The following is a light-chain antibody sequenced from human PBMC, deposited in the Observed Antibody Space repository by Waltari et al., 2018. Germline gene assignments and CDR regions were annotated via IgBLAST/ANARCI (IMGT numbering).Light chain of an antibody. J-gene: IGKJ1*01. CDR2: GAS. CDR1: QSVRGT. Sequence: EIVLTQSPGTLSLSPGETATLSCRASQSVRGTLAWYQQKPGQAPRLLIYGASIRATGIPDRFSGSGSGTDISLTITRLEPEDFAVYYCQHYVRLPVTFGQGTRVEIK. V-gene: IGKV3-20*01. CDR3: QHYVRLPVT.